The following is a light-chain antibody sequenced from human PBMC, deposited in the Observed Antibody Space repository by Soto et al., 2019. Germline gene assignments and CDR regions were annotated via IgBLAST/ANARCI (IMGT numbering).Light chain of an antibody. V-gene: IGLV2-14*03. Sequence: QSVLTQPASVSGSPGQSITISCTGTSSDVGGYNYVSWYQQHPGKAPKLMIYGVSNRPSGVSNRFSGSKSGNTASLTISGLQAEDEADYYCSSYTSSSTLVVFGGGTMVTVL. CDR2: GVS. CDR1: SSDVGGYNY. J-gene: IGLJ2*01. CDR3: SSYTSSSTLVV.